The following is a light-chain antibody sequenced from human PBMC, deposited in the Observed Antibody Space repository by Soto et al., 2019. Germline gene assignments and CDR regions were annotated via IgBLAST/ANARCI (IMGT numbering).Light chain of an antibody. CDR2: EVS. J-gene: IGLJ3*02. V-gene: IGLV2-23*02. Sequence: QSALTQPASVSGSPGQSITISCTGTSSDVGSSNLVSWYQQHPGKAPKLMIHEVSQRPSGVSNRFSGSKSGNTASLTISGLQAEDEADYYCYSTAGGPWVFGGGTKLTVL. CDR3: YSTAGGPWV. CDR1: SSDVGSSNL.